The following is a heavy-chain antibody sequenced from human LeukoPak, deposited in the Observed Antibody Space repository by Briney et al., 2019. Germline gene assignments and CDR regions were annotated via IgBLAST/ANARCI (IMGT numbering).Heavy chain of an antibody. V-gene: IGHV3-30*18. CDR2: ISYDGSSK. D-gene: IGHD3-22*01. CDR1: GFTFSSYG. J-gene: IGHJ4*02. Sequence: GGSLRLSCAASGFTFSSYGMHWVRQAPGKGLEWVAVISYDGSSKLYADSVKGRFTISRDNSKNTVYLQMNSLRTEDTAVYYCGKDRLLGDSYYDNSGYGLDYWGQGTLVIVSS. CDR3: GKDRLLGDSYYDNSGYGLDY.